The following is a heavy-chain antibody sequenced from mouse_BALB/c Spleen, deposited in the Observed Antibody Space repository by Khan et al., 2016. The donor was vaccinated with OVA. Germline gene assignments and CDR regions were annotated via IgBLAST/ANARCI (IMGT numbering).Heavy chain of an antibody. Sequence: VQLQQSGPELVEPGASVKMSCKASGYTFTNYVMHWVKQKPGQGLEWIGYINPYNAGIRSNEKFKDKATLTSDISSTTAYRELSSLTSEDSAVYFCARHYYGGNLYWYFDVWGAGTTVTVSS. D-gene: IGHD1-1*02. J-gene: IGHJ1*01. V-gene: IGHV1S136*01. CDR1: GYTFTNYV. CDR2: INPYNAGI. CDR3: ARHYYGGNLYWYFDV.